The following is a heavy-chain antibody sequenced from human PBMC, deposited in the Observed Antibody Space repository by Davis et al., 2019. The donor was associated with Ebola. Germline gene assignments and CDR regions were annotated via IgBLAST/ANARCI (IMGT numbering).Heavy chain of an antibody. D-gene: IGHD5-12*01. CDR3: TTPGGQDSGYDVFDI. CDR2: INPNDGRT. J-gene: IGHJ3*02. Sequence: ASVKVSCKAAGYRFTRYAMNWVRQAPGQGLEWMGMINPNDGRTIYAQKFQGRVTVTRDTSTTTVYMDLSSLRSEDTALYYCTTPGGQDSGYDVFDIWGQGTMATVSS. CDR1: GYRFTRYA. V-gene: IGHV1-46*03.